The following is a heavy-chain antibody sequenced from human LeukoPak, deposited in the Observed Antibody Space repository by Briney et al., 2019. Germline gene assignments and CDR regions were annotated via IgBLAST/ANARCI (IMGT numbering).Heavy chain of an antibody. Sequence: HPGRSLRLSCAASGFTFCIYGMHGVRQAPGKGLEWVAVIWYDGSNKYYADSVKGRFTISRDNSKNTLYLQMNSLRAEDTAVYYCARERTSGWDGLDSWGPGKLVTVSS. CDR1: GFTFCIYG. CDR3: ARERTSGWDGLDS. CDR2: IWYDGSNK. J-gene: IGHJ5*01. D-gene: IGHD6-19*01. V-gene: IGHV3-33*01.